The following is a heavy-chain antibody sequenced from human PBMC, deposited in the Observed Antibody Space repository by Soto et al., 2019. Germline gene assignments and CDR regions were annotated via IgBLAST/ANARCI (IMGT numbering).Heavy chain of an antibody. D-gene: IGHD4-4*01. Sequence: PSETLSLTCTVSGGSISSGGYYWSWIRQRPGKGLEWIGYIYYSGSTYYNPSLKSRVTISVDTSKNQFSLKLSSVTAADTAVYYCARDRGSGLQFNWFDPWGQGTLVTVSS. CDR2: IYYSGST. CDR3: ARDRGSGLQFNWFDP. V-gene: IGHV4-31*03. CDR1: GGSISSGGYY. J-gene: IGHJ5*02.